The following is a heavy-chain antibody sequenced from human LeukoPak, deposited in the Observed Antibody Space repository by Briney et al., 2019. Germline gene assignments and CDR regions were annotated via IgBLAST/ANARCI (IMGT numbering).Heavy chain of an antibody. CDR2: IHHSGSA. Sequence: SETLSLTCAVYGGSFSGYYWTWIRQPPGKGLEWIGEIHHSGSATYNPSLKSRVTISVDTSKNQFSLKLSSVTAADTAVYYCARDLNIAAAKPFDYWGQGTLVTVSS. J-gene: IGHJ4*02. CDR3: ARDLNIAAAKPFDY. V-gene: IGHV4-34*01. D-gene: IGHD6-13*01. CDR1: GGSFSGYY.